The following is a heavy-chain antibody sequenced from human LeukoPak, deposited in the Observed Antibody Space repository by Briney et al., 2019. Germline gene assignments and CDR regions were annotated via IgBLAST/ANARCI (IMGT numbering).Heavy chain of an antibody. Sequence: ASVKVSCKASGYTFTSYDINWVRQATGQGLEWMGWMNPNSCNTGYAQKFQGRVTIPRNTSISTAYMELSSLRSEDTAVYYCARTFHYYGSGSYYNLVYWGQGTLVTVSS. J-gene: IGHJ4*02. CDR3: ARTFHYYGSGSYYNLVY. V-gene: IGHV1-8*01. CDR1: GYTFTSYD. D-gene: IGHD3-10*01. CDR2: MNPNSCNT.